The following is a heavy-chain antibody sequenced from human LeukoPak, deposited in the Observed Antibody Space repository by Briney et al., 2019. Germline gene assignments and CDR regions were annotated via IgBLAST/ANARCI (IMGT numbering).Heavy chain of an antibody. Sequence: GGSLRLSCAASGFTFSTYAMTWVRQAPGKGLEWVSTINNGGSSTYYADSVKGRFTISRDNSKNTLSLQMNSLRAEDTAVYYCAKDRGVGGGSGSYYSDYWGQGTLVTVSS. CDR2: INNGGSST. CDR3: AKDRGVGGGSGSYYSDY. CDR1: GFTFSTYA. D-gene: IGHD1-26*01. V-gene: IGHV3-23*01. J-gene: IGHJ4*02.